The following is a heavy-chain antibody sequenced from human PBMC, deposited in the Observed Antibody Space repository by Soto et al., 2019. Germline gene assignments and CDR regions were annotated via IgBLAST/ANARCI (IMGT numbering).Heavy chain of an antibody. Sequence: PGGSLRLSCAASGFTFSSYGMHWVRQAPGKGLEWVAVIWYDGSNKYYADSVKGRFTISRDNSKNTLYLQMNSLRAEDTAVYYCARDTAMANEHFDYWGQGTLVTVSS. CDR3: ARDTAMANEHFDY. CDR1: GFTFSSYG. J-gene: IGHJ4*02. CDR2: IWYDGSNK. V-gene: IGHV3-33*01. D-gene: IGHD5-18*01.